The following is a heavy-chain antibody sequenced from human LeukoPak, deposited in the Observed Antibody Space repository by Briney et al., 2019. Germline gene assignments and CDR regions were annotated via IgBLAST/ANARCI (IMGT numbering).Heavy chain of an antibody. J-gene: IGHJ4*02. CDR2: INWNGGST. CDR3: ARALTYNWNCVGEYYFDY. V-gene: IGHV3-20*04. Sequence: GGSLRLSCAASGFTFDDYGMSWVRQAPGKGLERVSGINWNGGSTGYADSVKGRFTISRDNAKNSLYLQMNSLRAEDTALYYCARALTYNWNCVGEYYFDYWGQGTLVTVSS. CDR1: GFTFDDYG. D-gene: IGHD1-7*01.